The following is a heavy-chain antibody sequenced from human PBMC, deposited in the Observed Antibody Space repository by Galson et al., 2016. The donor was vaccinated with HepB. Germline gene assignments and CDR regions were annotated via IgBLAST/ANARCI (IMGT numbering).Heavy chain of an antibody. CDR2: IYYTGTT. CDR3: ARATDSSWHNFDY. Sequence: ETLSLTCTVSGDSISSSSYFWGWVRQPPGKGLEWIGTIYYTGTTYYNPSLKSRVTISVDTSKNQFSLKLSSMTAADTAVYYCARATDSSWHNFDYWGQGTLVTVSS. D-gene: IGHD6-13*01. V-gene: IGHV4-39*01. J-gene: IGHJ4*02. CDR1: GDSISSSSYF.